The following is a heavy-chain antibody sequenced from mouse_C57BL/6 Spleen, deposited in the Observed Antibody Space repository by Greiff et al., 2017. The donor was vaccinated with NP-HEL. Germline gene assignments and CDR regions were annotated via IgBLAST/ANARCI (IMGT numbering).Heavy chain of an antibody. CDR3: ARVYYYGSSHYYAMDY. J-gene: IGHJ4*01. Sequence: QVQLQQSGAELVRPGTSVKMSCKASRYTFTNYWIGWAKQRPGHGLEWIGDIYPGGGYTNYNEKFKGKATLTADKSSSTAYMQFSSLTSEDSAIYYCARVYYYGSSHYYAMDYWGQGTSVTVSS. D-gene: IGHD1-1*01. CDR1: RYTFTNYW. V-gene: IGHV1-63*01. CDR2: IYPGGGYT.